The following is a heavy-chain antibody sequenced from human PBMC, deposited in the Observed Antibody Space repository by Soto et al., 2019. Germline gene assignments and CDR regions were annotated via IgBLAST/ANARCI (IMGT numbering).Heavy chain of an antibody. V-gene: IGHV3-49*03. CDR2: IRSKAYGGTT. CDR3: TRDAPDIVVVPAAAYYYYGMDV. Sequence: LRLSCTASGFTFGDYAMSWFRQAPGKGLEWVGFIRSKAYGGTTEYAASVKGRFTISRDDSKSIAYLQMNSLKTEDTAVYYCTRDAPDIVVVPAAAYYYYGMDVWGQGTTVTVS. CDR1: GFTFGDYA. J-gene: IGHJ6*02. D-gene: IGHD2-2*01.